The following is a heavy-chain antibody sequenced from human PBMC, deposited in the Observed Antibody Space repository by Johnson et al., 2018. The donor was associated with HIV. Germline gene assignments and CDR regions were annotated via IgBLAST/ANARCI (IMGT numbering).Heavy chain of an antibody. Sequence: QVQLVESGGGLVQPGGSLRLSCAASGFTFSSYAMHRVRQAPGKGLEWVAVISYDGSNNYYADSVKGRFTISRDNSKNTLYLQMNSLKTEDTAVYYCTTDGREGLIDAFDIWGQGTMVTVSS. CDR2: ISYDGSNN. D-gene: IGHD1-26*01. J-gene: IGHJ3*02. V-gene: IGHV3-30-3*01. CDR1: GFTFSSYA. CDR3: TTDGREGLIDAFDI.